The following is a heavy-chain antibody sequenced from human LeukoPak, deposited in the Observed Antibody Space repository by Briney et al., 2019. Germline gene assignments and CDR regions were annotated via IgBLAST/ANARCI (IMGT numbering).Heavy chain of an antibody. CDR1: GFTFSYYG. CDR2: IWNDATNK. Sequence: PGGSLRLSCATSGFTFSYYGMHWVRQAPGKGLEWVAVIWNDATNKYYADSVKGRFTISKDNSRNTLNLQMDSLRAEDTAVYYCARWGSGGLTLDDWGQGTLVTVSS. J-gene: IGHJ4*02. CDR3: ARWGSGGLTLDD. V-gene: IGHV3-33*01. D-gene: IGHD3-10*01.